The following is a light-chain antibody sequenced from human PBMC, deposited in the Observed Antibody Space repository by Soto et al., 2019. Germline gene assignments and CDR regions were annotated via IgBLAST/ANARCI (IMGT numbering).Light chain of an antibody. J-gene: IGKJ1*01. V-gene: IGKV3-15*01. CDR1: QSVSRN. CDR3: QQYKSWPT. CDR2: DAS. Sequence: EKVMTQSPATLSVSPGERATLSCRASQSVSRNVAWYQQKPGQAPRLLIYDASTRATGIPARFSGSGSGADFTLTINSLQSEDFAVYYCQQYKSWPTFDQGTKVEIK.